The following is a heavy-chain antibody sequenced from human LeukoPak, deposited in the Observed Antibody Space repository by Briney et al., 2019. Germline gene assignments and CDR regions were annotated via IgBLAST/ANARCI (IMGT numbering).Heavy chain of an antibody. J-gene: IGHJ4*02. CDR3: ARLTFGGVIGFDY. Sequence: GGSLRLSCAASGFTFSSYSMNWVRQAPGKGLEWVSSISSSGSHMYYADSVKGRFTISSDNAKNSLYLQMNRLRAEDTAVYYCARLTFGGVIGFDYWGQGTLVTVSS. CDR2: ISSSGSHM. CDR1: GFTFSSYS. D-gene: IGHD3-16*02. V-gene: IGHV3-21*01.